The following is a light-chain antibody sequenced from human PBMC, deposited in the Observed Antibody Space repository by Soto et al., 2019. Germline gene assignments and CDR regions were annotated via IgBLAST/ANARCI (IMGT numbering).Light chain of an antibody. CDR3: QQLRMYPST. J-gene: IGKJ4*01. CDR2: AAS. Sequence: IQLTQSPSSLSASVGDRDPITCRASQDIAIYLAWYQQKPGEAPKLLIYAASTLYGWVHSRFSGSGSGTDFALTITSMQAEDFAAYYCQQLRMYPSTFGGGRKVEIK. V-gene: IGKV1-9*01. CDR1: QDIAIY.